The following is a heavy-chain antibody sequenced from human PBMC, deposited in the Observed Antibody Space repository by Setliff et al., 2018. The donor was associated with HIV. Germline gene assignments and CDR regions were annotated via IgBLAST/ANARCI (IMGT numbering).Heavy chain of an antibody. CDR2: IYHSGST. CDR3: ARDQRLSY. V-gene: IGHV4-34*01. CDR1: GGSFSGYY. Sequence: SETLSLTCAVYGGSFSGYYWNWIRQPPGKGLEWIGYIYHSGSTNYNPSLKSRVAISVDKSKNQFSLELNSVTAADTAVYYCARDQRLSYWGQGTLVTVSS. J-gene: IGHJ4*02.